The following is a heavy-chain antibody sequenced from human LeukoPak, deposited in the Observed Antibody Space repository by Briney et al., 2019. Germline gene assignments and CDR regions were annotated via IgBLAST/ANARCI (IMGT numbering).Heavy chain of an antibody. CDR2: IKQDGSQR. CDR3: ARRGGSSSRRSPIDY. J-gene: IGHJ4*02. V-gene: IGHV3-7*01. Sequence: GGSLRLSCTASGFTFSDYWMTWVRQAPGKGPEWVANIKQDGSQRYYVDSVRGRFTISRDKAKNSLFLQMNGLRAEDTAVYYCARRGGSSSRRSPIDYWGQGTLVTVSS. CDR1: GFTFSDYW. D-gene: IGHD6-6*01.